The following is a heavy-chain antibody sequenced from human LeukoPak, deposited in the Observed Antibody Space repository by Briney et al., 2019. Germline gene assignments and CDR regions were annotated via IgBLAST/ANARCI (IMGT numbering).Heavy chain of an antibody. J-gene: IGHJ4*02. Sequence: GGSLRLSCAASGFTFSSYAMSWVRQAPGKGLEWVSAISGSGGSTYYADSVKGRFTISRDNSKNTLYLQMNSLRAEDTAVYYCASDLSDPPRFIAAAGRSPDYWGQGTLVTVSS. V-gene: IGHV3-23*01. D-gene: IGHD6-13*01. CDR1: GFTFSSYA. CDR3: ASDLSDPPRFIAAAGRSPDY. CDR2: ISGSGGST.